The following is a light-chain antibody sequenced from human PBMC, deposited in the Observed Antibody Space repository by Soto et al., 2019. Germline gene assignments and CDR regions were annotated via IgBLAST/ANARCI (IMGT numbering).Light chain of an antibody. CDR3: QQYGSSST. CDR2: GAS. CDR1: QSVGSY. J-gene: IGKJ5*01. V-gene: IGKV3-20*01. Sequence: EIVLTQSPATLSLSPGERATLSCRASQSVGSYLAWFQQKPGQAPRLLIYGASSRTTGIPDRFSGSGSGTDFTLTISRLEPEDFAVYYCQQYGSSSTFGQGTRLEIK.